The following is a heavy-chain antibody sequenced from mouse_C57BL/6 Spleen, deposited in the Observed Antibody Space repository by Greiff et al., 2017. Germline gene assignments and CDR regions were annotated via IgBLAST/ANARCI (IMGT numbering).Heavy chain of an antibody. CDR3: ARLGFITTVVATRYFDV. Sequence: EVQLQQSGPVLVKPGASVKMSCKASGYTFTDYYMNWVKQSHGKSLEWIGVINPYNGGTSYNQKFKGKATLTVDKSSSTAYMELNSLTSEDSAVYYCARLGFITTVVATRYFDVWGTGTTVTVSS. CDR2: INPYNGGT. J-gene: IGHJ1*03. V-gene: IGHV1-19*01. CDR1: GYTFTDYY. D-gene: IGHD1-1*01.